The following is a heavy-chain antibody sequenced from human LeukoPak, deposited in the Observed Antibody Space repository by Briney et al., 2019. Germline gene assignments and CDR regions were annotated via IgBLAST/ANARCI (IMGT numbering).Heavy chain of an antibody. CDR1: GFSFSSFA. V-gene: IGHV3-23*01. J-gene: IGHJ4*02. Sequence: PGESLRLSCAASGFSFSSFALSWVRQSPGAGLEWVSTIGNKGNKKTYADSLRGRFTISRDNSKNTLHLQIDSLTTNDTATYFCTKGHIAMDGPFNYFDSWGQGTLVTVSS. D-gene: IGHD2-8*01. CDR3: TKGHIAMDGPFNYFDS. CDR2: IGNKGNKK.